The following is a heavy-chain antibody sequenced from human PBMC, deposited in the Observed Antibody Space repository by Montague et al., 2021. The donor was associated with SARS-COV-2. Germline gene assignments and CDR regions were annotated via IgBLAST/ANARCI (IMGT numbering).Heavy chain of an antibody. J-gene: IGHJ4*02. Sequence: SLRLSCAASGFSFRDYYMSWVRQAPGKGLEWVSHITSFRTTYYADSVKGRLTISRDNAKNSLYLQMNSLSAEDTAVYFCARDAKSIDYWGQGTPVSVSS. V-gene: IGHV3-11*01. CDR3: ARDAKSIDY. CDR2: ITSFRTT. CDR1: GFSFRDYY.